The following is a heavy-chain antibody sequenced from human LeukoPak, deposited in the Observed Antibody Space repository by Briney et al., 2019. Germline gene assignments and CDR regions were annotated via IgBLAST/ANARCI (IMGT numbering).Heavy chain of an antibody. CDR3: ARVLSSVPGYSGWFDP. Sequence: SETLSLTCAVSGGSISSGGYSWSWIRQPPGKGLEWIGYIYHSGSTYYNPSLKSRVTISVDRSKNQFSLKLSSVTAADTAVYYCARVLSSVPGYSGWFDPWGQGTLVTVSS. CDR2: IYHSGST. D-gene: IGHD3-10*01. V-gene: IGHV4-30-2*01. J-gene: IGHJ5*02. CDR1: GGSISSGGYS.